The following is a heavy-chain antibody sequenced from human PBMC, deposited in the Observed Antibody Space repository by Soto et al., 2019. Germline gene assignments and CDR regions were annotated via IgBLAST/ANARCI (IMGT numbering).Heavy chain of an antibody. CDR2: IYYSGST. V-gene: IGHV4-59*08. J-gene: IGHJ3*02. Sequence: SETLSLTCTVSGGSISSYYWSWIRQPPGKGLEWIGYIYYSGSTNYNPSLKSRVTISVDTSKNQFSLKLSSVTAADTAVYYCARQGATMVRGVIIIAGEDAFDIRGQGTMVTVSS. CDR3: ARQGATMVRGVIIIAGEDAFDI. D-gene: IGHD3-10*01. CDR1: GGSISSYY.